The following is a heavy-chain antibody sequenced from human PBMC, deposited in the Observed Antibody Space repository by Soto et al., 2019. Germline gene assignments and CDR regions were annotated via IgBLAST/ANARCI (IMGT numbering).Heavy chain of an antibody. Sequence: QMQLVQSGPEVKKPGTSVKVACKASGFTFTSSAMQWVRHARGRRLEWIGWIVVGSGNTNYEPKFQERVTITRDMSTSTAYMELSSLGSEDTAVYYCASGYGAFDIWGQGTMVTVSS. CDR2: IVVGSGNT. D-gene: IGHD5-18*01. CDR3: ASGYGAFDI. V-gene: IGHV1-58*02. J-gene: IGHJ3*02. CDR1: GFTFTSSA.